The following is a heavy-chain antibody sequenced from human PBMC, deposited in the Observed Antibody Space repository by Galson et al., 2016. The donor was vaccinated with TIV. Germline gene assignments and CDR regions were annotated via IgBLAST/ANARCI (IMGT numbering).Heavy chain of an antibody. D-gene: IGHD3-16*01. V-gene: IGHV1-69*06. J-gene: IGHJ4*02. CDR3: ARVGALRLSNEDSAYTYHFDY. CDR2: INPIFGTA. Sequence: SVKVSCKASGGTFSNFVISWVRQAPGQGLEWMGSINPIFGTANYAQKFQGRVTITADTSTSTIYMELSSLRSDDTAVYYCARVGALRLSNEDSAYTYHFDYWSQGTLVTVSS. CDR1: GGTFSNFV.